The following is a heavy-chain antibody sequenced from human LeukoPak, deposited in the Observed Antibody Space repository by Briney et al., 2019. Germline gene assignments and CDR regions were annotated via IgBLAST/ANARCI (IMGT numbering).Heavy chain of an antibody. J-gene: IGHJ6*03. CDR2: ISAYKGNT. V-gene: IGHV1-18*01. CDR3: ARDGRVLAGLEWSPGYYQYMDV. D-gene: IGHD3-3*01. CDR1: GYTFTTYG. Sequence: GASVKVSCKASGYTFTTYGISWVRQAPGQGLEWMGWISAYKGNTNYAQKLQGRVTMTTDTSTSKAYMELRSLRSDDTAVYYCARDGRVLAGLEWSPGYYQYMDVWGKGTTVTVSS.